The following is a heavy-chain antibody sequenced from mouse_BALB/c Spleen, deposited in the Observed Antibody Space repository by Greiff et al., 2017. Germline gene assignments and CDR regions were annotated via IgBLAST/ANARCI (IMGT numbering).Heavy chain of an antibody. Sequence: EVKVVESGGGLVKPGGSLKLSCAASGFTFSSYAMSWVRQSPEKRLEWVAEISSGGSYTYYPDTVTGRFTISRDNAKNTLYLEMSSLRSEDTAMYYCARDRTGAYWGQGTLVTVSA. CDR3: ARDRTGAY. J-gene: IGHJ3*01. V-gene: IGHV5-9-4*01. CDR1: GFTFSSYA. CDR2: ISSGGSYT. D-gene: IGHD4-1*01.